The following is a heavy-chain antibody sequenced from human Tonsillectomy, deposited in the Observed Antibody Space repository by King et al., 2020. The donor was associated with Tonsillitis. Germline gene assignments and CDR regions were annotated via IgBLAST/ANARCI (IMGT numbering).Heavy chain of an antibody. CDR3: ARASPSGSGPGSGGVWFDP. J-gene: IGHJ5*02. Sequence: VQLQESGPGLVKPSETLSLTCTVSGGSISSYYWSWIRPPPGKGLEWIGYIYYSGSTNYNPSLKSRVTISVDTSKILFSLKLSSVTAADPAVYSFARASPSGSGPGSGGVWFDPWGQGTLVTVSS. D-gene: IGHD3-10*01. V-gene: IGHV4-59*01. CDR2: IYYSGST. CDR1: GGSISSYY.